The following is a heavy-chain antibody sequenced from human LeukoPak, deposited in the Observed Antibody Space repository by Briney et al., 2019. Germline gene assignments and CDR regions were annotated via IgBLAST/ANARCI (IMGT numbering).Heavy chain of an antibody. V-gene: IGHV3-7*01. CDR1: GFTFSTYR. CDR3: ASLSGGPEY. CDR2: IKDDGSEK. Sequence: GGSLRLSCAASGFTFSTYRMSWVRQAPGKGLEWLASIKDDGSEKYYVDSVKGRFSISRDNAKNSLSLQMNGLRVEDTAVYFCASLSGGPEYWGQGTLVTVPS. J-gene: IGHJ4*02. D-gene: IGHD3-16*01.